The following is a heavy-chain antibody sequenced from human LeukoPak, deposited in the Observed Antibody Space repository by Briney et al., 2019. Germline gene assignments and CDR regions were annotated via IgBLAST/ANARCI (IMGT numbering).Heavy chain of an antibody. J-gene: IGHJ5*02. D-gene: IGHD6-13*01. CDR3: ARGSSSWYSDWLDL. V-gene: IGHV3-33*01. CDR1: GFTFSSYG. Sequence: PGRSLRLSCVASGFTFSSYGMHWVRQAPGKGLEWVAVISFGGRNKHYADTVKGRFTISRDNSKNTLHLQMNSLRGENTAVYYCARGSSSWYSDWLDLWGQGTLVTVSS. CDR2: ISFGGRNK.